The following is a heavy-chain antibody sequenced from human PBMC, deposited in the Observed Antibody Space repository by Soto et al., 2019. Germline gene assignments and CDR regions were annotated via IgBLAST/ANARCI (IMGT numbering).Heavy chain of an antibody. CDR3: ARGPLSLYSADFR. V-gene: IGHV1-3*01. D-gene: IGHD1-26*01. Sequence: QVQLVQSGAEVKKPGASVWISCRTSGYTFTSYAITWLRHAPGQRLEWMGWINGGNGDTKYSQKFQDRLSITRDTSATTVSLGLSSLTSEDTAIYYCARGPLSLYSADFRWGQGTLVTVSS. J-gene: IGHJ4*02. CDR1: GYTFTSYA. CDR2: INGGNGDT.